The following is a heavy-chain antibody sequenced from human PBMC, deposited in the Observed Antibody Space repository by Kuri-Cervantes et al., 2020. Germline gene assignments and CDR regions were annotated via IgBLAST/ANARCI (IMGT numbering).Heavy chain of an antibody. D-gene: IGHD2-15*01. CDR3: ARAPGYCSGGSCYFGEGSSYYYYMDV. CDR2: MNPKNGNT. CDR1: GYTFSTYD. V-gene: IGHV1-8*02. J-gene: IGHJ6*03. Sequence: ASVKVSCKASGYTFSTYDINWVRHASGQGLEWMGWMNPKNGNTGYAPKFQGRVTMTRNTSTSTAYMELSSLRSEDTAVYYCARAPGYCSGGSCYFGEGSSYYYYMDVWGKGTTVTVSS.